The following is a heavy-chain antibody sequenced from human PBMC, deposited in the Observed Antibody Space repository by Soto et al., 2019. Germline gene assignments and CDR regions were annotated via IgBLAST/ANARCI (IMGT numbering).Heavy chain of an antibody. V-gene: IGHV6-1*01. Sequence: THTLSLTCAISGDSVPSNSAAWDWIRQSPSRGLEWLGRTYYRSKWYNDYAVSVKSRITVNPDTSKNQFSLQLNSVTPEDTAVYYCARSIAAAASTGFDTLGLGALLTISS. CDR3: ARSIAAAASTGFDT. CDR2: TYYRSKWYN. D-gene: IGHD6-6*01. CDR1: GDSVPSNSAA. J-gene: IGHJ5*02.